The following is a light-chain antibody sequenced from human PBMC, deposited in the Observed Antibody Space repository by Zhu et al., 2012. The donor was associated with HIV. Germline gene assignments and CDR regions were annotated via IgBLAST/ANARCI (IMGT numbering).Light chain of an antibody. CDR3: RHYGTSPPLT. J-gene: IGKJ4*01. CDR2: GAS. V-gene: IGKV3-20*01. Sequence: EIVLTQSPGTLSLSPGDTATLSCRASQSVSSSDLAWFQQRPGQAPRLLIYGASSRATDIPDRFSGSGSGTDFTLTISRLEPEDFAVYYCRHYGTSPPLTFGGGTKVEIK. CDR1: QSVSSSD.